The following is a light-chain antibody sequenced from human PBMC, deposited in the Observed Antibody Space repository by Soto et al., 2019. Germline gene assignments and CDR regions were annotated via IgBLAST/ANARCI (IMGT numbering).Light chain of an antibody. V-gene: IGLV1-40*01. CDR2: GHT. CDR1: SANIGGGFD. J-gene: IGLJ1*01. Sequence: QSVLTQPPSVSGAPGQSVTISCTGNSANIGGGFDVHWYQQIPGTAPKLIIYGHTNRPSGVPDRFSGSKSGTSASLAITGLQDEDEADYYCQSYDGGLSGYVFGNGNKVTV. CDR3: QSYDGGLSGYV.